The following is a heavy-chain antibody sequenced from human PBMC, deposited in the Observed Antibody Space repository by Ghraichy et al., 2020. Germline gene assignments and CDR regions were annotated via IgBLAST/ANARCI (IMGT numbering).Heavy chain of an antibody. V-gene: IGHV3-48*03. CDR3: VRDMYYGSGTFDS. Sequence: GGSLRLSCAASGFTFSDYEMNWVRQAPEKGLEWVSYISGGGGTIYYADSVKGRFTVSRDNAKNSLYLQMNSLRVEDTAVYYCVRDMYYGSGTFDSWGQGTLVTVSS. CDR1: GFTFSDYE. J-gene: IGHJ4*02. CDR2: ISGGGGTI. D-gene: IGHD3-10*01.